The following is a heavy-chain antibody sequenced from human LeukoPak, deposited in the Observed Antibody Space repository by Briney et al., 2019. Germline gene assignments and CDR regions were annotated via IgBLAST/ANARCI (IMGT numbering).Heavy chain of an antibody. CDR2: INHSGST. J-gene: IGHJ4*02. CDR3: ARERDDYGGNSSLDY. Sequence: PSETLSLTCAAYGGSFSGYYWSWIRQPPGKGLEWIGEINHSGSTNYNPSLKSRVTISVDTSKNQFSLKLSSVTAADTAVYYCARERDDYGGNSSLDYWGQGTLVTVSS. D-gene: IGHD4-23*01. CDR1: GGSFSGYY. V-gene: IGHV4-34*01.